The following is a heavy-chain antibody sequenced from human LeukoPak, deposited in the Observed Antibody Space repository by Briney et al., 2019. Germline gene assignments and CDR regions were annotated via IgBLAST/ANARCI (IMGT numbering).Heavy chain of an antibody. CDR2: IYPGDSDT. J-gene: IGHJ5*02. CDR3: ARCRLDSSGSPGWFDP. CDR1: GYSFTSYW. V-gene: IGHV5-51*01. Sequence: GESLKISCKGSGYSFTSYWIGWVRQMPGKGLEWMGIIYPGDSDTRYSPSFQGQVTISADKSISTAYLQWSSLKASDTAMYYCARCRLDSSGSPGWFDPWGQGTLVTVSS. D-gene: IGHD6-19*01.